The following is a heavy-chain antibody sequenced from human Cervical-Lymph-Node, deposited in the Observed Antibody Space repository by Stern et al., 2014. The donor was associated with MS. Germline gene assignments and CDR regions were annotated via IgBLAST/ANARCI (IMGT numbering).Heavy chain of an antibody. CDR2: ISSDGTEE. V-gene: IGHV3-30*18. Sequence: VQLVESGGGVVQPGRSLRLSCSASGFTFSSYGMHWVRPIPGKGLEWVALISSDGTEEFYADSVKGRFTISRDNSKKTLYLQMNGLRAEDTAVYSCAKRRDGFNYLASWGQGTLVTVSS. J-gene: IGHJ5*01. CDR1: GFTFSSYG. D-gene: IGHD5-24*01. CDR3: AKRRDGFNYLAS.